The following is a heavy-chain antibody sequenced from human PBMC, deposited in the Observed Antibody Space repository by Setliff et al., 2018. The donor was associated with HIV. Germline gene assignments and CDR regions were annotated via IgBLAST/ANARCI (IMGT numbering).Heavy chain of an antibody. CDR2: IYYTGST. D-gene: IGHD1-7*01. V-gene: IGHV4-59*01. CDR3: ARHRGMIGTTWYNHYMDV. J-gene: IGHJ6*03. Sequence: PSETLSLTCTVSGGSISTYFWSWVRQTPGKGLEWIGYIYYTGSTSYNPSFRSRVTISVDTSKNQFSLMLDSVTAADTAVYYCARHRGMIGTTWYNHYMDVWGKGATVTVSS. CDR1: GGSISTYF.